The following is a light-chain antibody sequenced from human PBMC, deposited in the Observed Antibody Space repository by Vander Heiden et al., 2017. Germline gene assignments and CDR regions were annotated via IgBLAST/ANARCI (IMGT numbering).Light chain of an antibody. V-gene: IGLV2-14*03. J-gene: IGLJ1*01. Sequence: QSALTQPASVSGSPGQSITISRAGTSSDVGNDNYVSWYQQHPGKAPKLVIYDVTNRPSGVSNRFSGAKSGNTASLTISGLQPEEEADYYCSSYTTSSTQVFGTGTKVTVL. CDR3: SSYTTSSTQV. CDR1: SSDVGNDNY. CDR2: DVT.